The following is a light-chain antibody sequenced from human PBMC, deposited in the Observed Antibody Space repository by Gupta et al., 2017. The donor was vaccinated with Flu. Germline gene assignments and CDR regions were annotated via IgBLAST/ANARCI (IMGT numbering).Light chain of an antibody. CDR3: QQRTNWPPT. V-gene: IGKV3-11*01. Sequence: PATLSLSPGERATLSCRASHSVSTYVRWYQHKPGQAPRRLISDASDRAPGIPARCSGSGSGTEVTLTISSLEPEDVAIYYCQQRTNWPPTCGGGTKVESK. CDR1: HSVSTY. J-gene: IGKJ4*01. CDR2: DAS.